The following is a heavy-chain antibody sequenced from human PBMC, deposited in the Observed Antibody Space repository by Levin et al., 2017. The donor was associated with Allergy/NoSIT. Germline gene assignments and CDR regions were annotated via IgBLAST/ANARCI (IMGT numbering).Heavy chain of an antibody. CDR2: IYNTGRT. CDR1: GDSMNSDNYY. V-gene: IGHV4-61*02. Sequence: SQTLSLTCTVSGDSMNSDNYYWSWIRQPAGKGLEWIGRIYNTGRTNYNPSLKSRVTISLDTSKKQFSLKLNSVTAADTAFYYCARDEVYCTSTRCYARFFDSWGQGTLVTVSS. CDR3: ARDEVYCTSTRCYARFFDS. J-gene: IGHJ4*02. D-gene: IGHD2-2*01.